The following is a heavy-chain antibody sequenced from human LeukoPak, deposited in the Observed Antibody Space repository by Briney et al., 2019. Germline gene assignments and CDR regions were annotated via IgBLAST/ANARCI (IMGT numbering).Heavy chain of an antibody. J-gene: IGHJ4*02. D-gene: IGHD1-26*01. Sequence: PGGSLRLSCAASGFTFSTYAMHWVRQAPGKGLEWVAVISYDGSNKNYADSVKGRFTISRDNSKNTLYLQMNSLRAEDTAVYYCARVSGSYYTPFDYWGQGTLVTVSS. CDR3: ARVSGSYYTPFDY. CDR1: GFTFSTYA. V-gene: IGHV3-30*04. CDR2: ISYDGSNK.